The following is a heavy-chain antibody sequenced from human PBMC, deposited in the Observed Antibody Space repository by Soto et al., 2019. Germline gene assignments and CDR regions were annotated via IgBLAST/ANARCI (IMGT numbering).Heavy chain of an antibody. CDR3: AREWEVGATPSILGYYYGMDV. V-gene: IGHV1-2*04. Sequence: ASVKVSCKASGYTFTGYYMHWVRQAPGQGLEWMGWINPNSGGTNYAQKFQGWVTMTRDTSISTAYMELSRLRSDDTAVYYCAREWEVGATPSILGYYYGMDVWGQGTTVTVSS. CDR1: GYTFTGYY. D-gene: IGHD1-26*01. J-gene: IGHJ6*02. CDR2: INPNSGGT.